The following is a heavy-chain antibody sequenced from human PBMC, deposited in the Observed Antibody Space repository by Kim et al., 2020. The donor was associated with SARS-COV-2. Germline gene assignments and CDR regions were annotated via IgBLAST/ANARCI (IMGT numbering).Heavy chain of an antibody. D-gene: IGHD4-17*01. CDR3: ARDGYGDYGAFDY. Sequence: YADSVKGRFTIYRDNSKNTLYLQMNSLRAEDTAVYYCARDGYGDYGAFDYWGQGTLVTVSS. V-gene: IGHV3-33*01. J-gene: IGHJ4*02.